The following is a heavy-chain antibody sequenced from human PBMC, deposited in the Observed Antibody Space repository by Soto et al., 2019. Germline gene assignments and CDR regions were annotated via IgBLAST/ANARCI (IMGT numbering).Heavy chain of an antibody. J-gene: IGHJ3*02. CDR3: ARLLRYFDWSLLEALDN. Sequence: SETLSLTCTVSGDSISRGNYSWGWVRQPPGKGLEWIGYIYHSGRPYYNPSLKSRVTMSVDSSSNQFSLKLSPVTAADTAIYFCARLLRYFDWSLLEALDNWGPGTMVTVSS. CDR1: GDSISRGNYS. V-gene: IGHV4-30-2*01. D-gene: IGHD3-9*01. CDR2: IYHSGRP.